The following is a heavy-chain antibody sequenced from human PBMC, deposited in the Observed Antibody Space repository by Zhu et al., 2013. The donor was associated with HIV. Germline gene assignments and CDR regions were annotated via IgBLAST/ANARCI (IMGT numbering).Heavy chain of an antibody. CDR3: ASWAVTPDAFDI. V-gene: IGHV1-3*01. Sequence: QVQLVQSGAEVKKPGASVKVSCKASGYTSTTYTIHWVRQAPGQRLEWMGWINAGKGSTKYSLKFQGRVTITRDTSASTAYIELSSLRSEDTAVYYCASWAVTPDAFDIWGQGTMVTVSS. CDR1: GYTSTTYT. CDR2: INAGKGST. J-gene: IGHJ3*02. D-gene: IGHD4-17*01.